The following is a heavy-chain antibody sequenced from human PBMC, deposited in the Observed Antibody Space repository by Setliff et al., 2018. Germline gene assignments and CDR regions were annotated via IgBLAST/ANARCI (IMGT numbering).Heavy chain of an antibody. CDR3: ARDEVNCSGSKCYSGFDS. CDR1: GFSFISYN. Sequence: PGGSLRLSCATSGFSFISYNMNWVRQAPGKGLEWIAYIGNHSSGTTFYAESVKGRFTISRDNARNSLFLQMNNLRAEDTAVYYCARDEVNCSGSKCYSGFDSWGQGTLVTVSS. D-gene: IGHD2-15*01. V-gene: IGHV3-48*04. J-gene: IGHJ4*02. CDR2: IGNHSSGTT.